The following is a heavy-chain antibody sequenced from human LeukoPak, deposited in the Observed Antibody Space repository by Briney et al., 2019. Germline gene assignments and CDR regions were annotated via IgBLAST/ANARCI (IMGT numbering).Heavy chain of an antibody. D-gene: IGHD5-12*01. CDR1: GGSISSSNW. V-gene: IGHV4-4*02. CDR2: IYHSGST. Sequence: SETLSLTCAVSGGSISSSNWWSWVRQPPGKGLEWIGEIYHSGSTNYNPSLKSRVTISVDKSKNQFSLKLSSVTAADTAVYYCARAVATTEYYYYYGMDVWGQGTTVTVSS. J-gene: IGHJ6*02. CDR3: ARAVATTEYYYYYGMDV.